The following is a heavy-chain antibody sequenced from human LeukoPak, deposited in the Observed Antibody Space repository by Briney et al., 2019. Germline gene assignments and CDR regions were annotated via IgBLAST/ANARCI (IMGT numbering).Heavy chain of an antibody. CDR3: ARQISDYYYYYIDV. CDR2: IYYSGTT. D-gene: IGHD3-10*01. V-gene: IGHV4-39*01. J-gene: IGHJ6*03. Sequence: SETLSLTXTVSGGSISSSHYYWGWIRQTPGKGLEWIGTIYYSGTTYYNPSLESRATISEDTSENQFSLTLRSVTAADTAVYYCARQISDYYYYYIDVWGKGTTVTVSS. CDR1: GGSISSSHYY.